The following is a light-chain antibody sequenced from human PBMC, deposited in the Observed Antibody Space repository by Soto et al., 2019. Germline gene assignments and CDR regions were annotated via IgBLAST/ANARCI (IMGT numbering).Light chain of an antibody. CDR1: QSVNSN. CDR3: QEYNTWPWT. V-gene: IGKV3-15*01. Sequence: ETVMTQSPATLSVSPGERATLSCRASQSVNSNLAWYQQKLGQPPRVLIFGASTRATGIPARFSGSGSGTEFSLTINSLQPEDFAVYYCQEYNTWPWTFGQGTKVDIK. CDR2: GAS. J-gene: IGKJ1*01.